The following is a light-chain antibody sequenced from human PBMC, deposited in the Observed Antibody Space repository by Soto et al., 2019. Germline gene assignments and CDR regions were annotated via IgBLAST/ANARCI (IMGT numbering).Light chain of an antibody. CDR2: KTN. V-gene: IGLV8-61*01. CDR3: ILYMGRGIWV. Sequence: QTVVTQEPSFSVSPGGSVTLTCGLSSGSVSTSFFPTWYQQTPGQAPRTLIYKTNTRSSGVPDRFSGSILENKAALTIAGAQADDESDYYCILYMGRGIWVFGGGTKLTVL. CDR1: SGSVSTSFF. J-gene: IGLJ3*02.